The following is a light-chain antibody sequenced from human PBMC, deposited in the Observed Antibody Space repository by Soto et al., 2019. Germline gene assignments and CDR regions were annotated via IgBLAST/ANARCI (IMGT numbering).Light chain of an antibody. CDR1: EGVSTY. CDR2: GAS. Sequence: ETVMTQSPATLSVSPGESVTLSCRASEGVSTYLAWYQQKPGQAPRPLIYGASARATGIPARFSGSGSGTEFTLIISNLQPEDFAVYYCHQYLNWPQAFGQGTKVEIK. V-gene: IGKV3-15*01. J-gene: IGKJ1*01. CDR3: HQYLNWPQA.